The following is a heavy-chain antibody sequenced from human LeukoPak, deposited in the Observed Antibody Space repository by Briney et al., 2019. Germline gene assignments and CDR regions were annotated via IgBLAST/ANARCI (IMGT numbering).Heavy chain of an antibody. CDR3: ARVTYSSGWWIDY. CDR2: IKQDGSEK. V-gene: IGHV3-7*01. D-gene: IGHD6-19*01. Sequence: GGYLRLSCAASGFTFNNYWMSWVRQAPGKGLEWVANIKQDGSEKYYVDSVKGRFTISKDNTKNSLYLQMNGLRAEDTAVYYCARVTYSSGWWIDYWGQGTLVTVSS. J-gene: IGHJ4*02. CDR1: GFTFNNYW.